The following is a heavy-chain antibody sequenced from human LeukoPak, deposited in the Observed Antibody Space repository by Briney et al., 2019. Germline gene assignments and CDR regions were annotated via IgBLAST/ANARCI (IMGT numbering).Heavy chain of an antibody. CDR1: GGTFSSYA. J-gene: IGHJ4*02. V-gene: IGHV1-69*05. CDR3: ARALGYCTNGVCPADY. CDR2: IIPIFGTA. D-gene: IGHD2-8*01. Sequence: GASVKVSCKASGGTFSSYAISWVRQAPGQGLEWMGGIIPIFGTANYAQKFQGRVTITTDESTSTAYMELSSLRSEDTAVYYCARALGYCTNGVCPADYWGQGTLVTASS.